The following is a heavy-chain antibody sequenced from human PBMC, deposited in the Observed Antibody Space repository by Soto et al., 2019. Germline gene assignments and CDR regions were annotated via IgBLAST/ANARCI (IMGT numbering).Heavy chain of an antibody. Sequence: GGSLRLSCAASGFTFSSYSMNWVRQAPGKGLEWVSYISSSSSTIYYADSVKGRFTISRDNAKNSLYLQMNSLRDEDTAVYYCASSAVSYYYGSGSYYGFHYYGMDVWGQGTTVTVSS. CDR1: GFTFSSYS. D-gene: IGHD3-10*01. CDR3: ASSAVSYYYGSGSYYGFHYYGMDV. CDR2: ISSSSSTI. V-gene: IGHV3-48*02. J-gene: IGHJ6*02.